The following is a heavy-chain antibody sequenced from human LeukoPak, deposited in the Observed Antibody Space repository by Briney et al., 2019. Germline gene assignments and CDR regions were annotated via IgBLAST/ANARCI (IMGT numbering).Heavy chain of an antibody. CDR2: INTKTGNP. Sequence: GASVKVSCKASGYSFTSYAMNWVRQAPGQGLEWMGWINTKTGNPTYAQGFTGRFVFSLDTSVSTAYLQISSLKAEDTAVYYCARLECFPSTRQENDYWGQGTLVTVSS. V-gene: IGHV7-4-1*02. D-gene: IGHD3-3*01. CDR3: ARLECFPSTRQENDY. J-gene: IGHJ4*02. CDR1: GYSFTSYA.